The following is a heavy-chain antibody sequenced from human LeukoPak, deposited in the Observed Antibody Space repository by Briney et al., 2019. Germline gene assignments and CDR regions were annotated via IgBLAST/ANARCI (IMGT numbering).Heavy chain of an antibody. CDR1: GFTFSSYA. CDR2: ISGSGGST. CDR3: ATLLRFGELLPRYFDY. V-gene: IGHV3-23*01. Sequence: GGSLRLSCAASGFTFSSYAMSWVRQAPGKGLEWVSAISGSGGSTYYADSVKGRFTISRDNSKNTLYLQMNSLRAEDTAVYYCATLLRFGELLPRYFDYWGQGTLVTVSS. D-gene: IGHD3-10*01. J-gene: IGHJ4*02.